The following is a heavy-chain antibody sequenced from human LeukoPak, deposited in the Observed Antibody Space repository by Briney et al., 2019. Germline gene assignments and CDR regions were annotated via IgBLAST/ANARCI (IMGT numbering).Heavy chain of an antibody. CDR1: GGSFSGYY. Sequence: PSETLSLTCAVYGGSFSGYYWSWIRQPPGKGLEWIGEINHSGSTNYNPSLKSRVTISVDTSKNQFSLKLSSVTAADTAVYYCARRALITMIVAGAFDIWGQGTMVTVSS. CDR3: ARRALITMIVAGAFDI. V-gene: IGHV4-34*01. J-gene: IGHJ3*02. D-gene: IGHD3-22*01. CDR2: INHSGST.